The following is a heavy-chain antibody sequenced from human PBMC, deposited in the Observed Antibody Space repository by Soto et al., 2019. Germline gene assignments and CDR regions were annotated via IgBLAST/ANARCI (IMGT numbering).Heavy chain of an antibody. CDR3: ARGAITMVRGVIITHYYYGMDV. D-gene: IGHD3-10*01. CDR1: GGTFSSYA. CDR2: MNPNSGNT. V-gene: IGHV1-8*02. Sequence: GASVKVSCKASGGTFSSYAISWVRQATGQGLEWMGWMNPNSGNTGYAQKFQGRVTMTRNTSISTAYMELSSLRSEDTAVYYCARGAITMVRGVIITHYYYGMDVWGQGTTVTVSS. J-gene: IGHJ6*02.